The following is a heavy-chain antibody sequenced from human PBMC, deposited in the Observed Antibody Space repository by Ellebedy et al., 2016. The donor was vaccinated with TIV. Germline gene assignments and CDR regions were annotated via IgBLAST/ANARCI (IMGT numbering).Heavy chain of an antibody. Sequence: GESLKISCAASGFSLSSYWMSWVRQAPGKGLESVANINHAGSVTYYVDSVKGRFTISRDNARNSLSLQMESLRSEDTAVYFCARAPRGGTDDWGQGTLVTVSS. J-gene: IGHJ4*02. V-gene: IGHV3-7*03. CDR2: INHAGSVT. CDR1: GFSLSSYW. CDR3: ARAPRGGTDD. D-gene: IGHD3-10*01.